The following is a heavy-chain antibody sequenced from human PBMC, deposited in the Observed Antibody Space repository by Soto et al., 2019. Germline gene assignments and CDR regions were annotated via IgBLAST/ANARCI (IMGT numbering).Heavy chain of an antibody. CDR1: GFTFSSYA. V-gene: IGHV3-64*02. CDR2: ISSNGGST. J-gene: IGHJ4*02. Sequence: EVQLVESGEGLVQPGGSLRLSCAASGFTFSSYAMHWVRQAPGKGLEYVSAISSNGGSTYYADSVKGRFTISRDNSKNTLYLQMGSLRAEDMAVYYCARGAGWFDDWGQGTLVTVSS. D-gene: IGHD2-15*01. CDR3: ARGAGWFDD.